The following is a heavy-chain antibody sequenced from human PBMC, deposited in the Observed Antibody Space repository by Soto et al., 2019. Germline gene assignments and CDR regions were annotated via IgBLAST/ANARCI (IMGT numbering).Heavy chain of an antibody. J-gene: IGHJ4*02. CDR3: VRLPRYGSGTYPEF. CDR2: IYHNGNT. D-gene: IGHD3-10*01. Sequence: QLHLQESGPGLVKPSETLSLTCTVSGGSISGSGGLWGWIRQPPGKGLESIGTIYHNGNTYYDPSRWSRVTMSVDTSKNEFSLNLNSLTAADTAVYYCVRLPRYGSGTYPEFWGQGTLVTVSS. CDR1: GGSISGSGGL. V-gene: IGHV4-39*01.